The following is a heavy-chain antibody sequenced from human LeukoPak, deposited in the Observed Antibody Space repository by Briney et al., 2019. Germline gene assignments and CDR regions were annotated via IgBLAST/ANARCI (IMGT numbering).Heavy chain of an antibody. J-gene: IGHJ3*02. V-gene: IGHV3-9*01. CDR1: GFTFDDYA. CDR2: ISWNSGSI. D-gene: IGHD1-26*01. CDR3: AKDIGGCYYLVDAFDI. Sequence: GGSLRLSCAASGFTFDDYAMHWVRQAPGKGLELVSGISWNSGSIGYADSVKGRFTISRDNAKNSLYLQMNSLRAEDTALYYCAKDIGGCYYLVDAFDIWGQGTMVTVSS.